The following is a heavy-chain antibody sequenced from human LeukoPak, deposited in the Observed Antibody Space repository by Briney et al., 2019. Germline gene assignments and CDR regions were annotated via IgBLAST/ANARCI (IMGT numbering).Heavy chain of an antibody. V-gene: IGHV1-2*02. Sequence: ASVKVSCKASGYTFTSYGISWVRQAPGQGLEWMGWINPNSGGTNYAQKFQGRVTMTRDTSISTAYMELSRLRSDDTAVYYCASINSGSYYHDAFDIWGQGTMVTVSS. J-gene: IGHJ3*02. CDR3: ASINSGSYYHDAFDI. CDR2: INPNSGGT. CDR1: GYTFTSYG. D-gene: IGHD1-26*01.